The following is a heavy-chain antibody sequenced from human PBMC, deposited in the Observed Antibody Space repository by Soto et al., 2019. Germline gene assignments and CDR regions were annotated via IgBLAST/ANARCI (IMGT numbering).Heavy chain of an antibody. CDR3: AGQWAAGYGAFDP. Sequence: QVKLQESGPGLVKPSGTLSLTCAVSGGSINSNRWWTWVRQAPGKGLEWIGEIHDGGTTNYNLSLKSRVTLSIDESKNQFSLDMKSVSAADTAVYSCAGQWAAGYGAFDPWGQGILVTVSS. J-gene: IGHJ5*02. V-gene: IGHV4-4*02. CDR2: IHDGGTT. D-gene: IGHD3-9*01. CDR1: GGSINSNRW.